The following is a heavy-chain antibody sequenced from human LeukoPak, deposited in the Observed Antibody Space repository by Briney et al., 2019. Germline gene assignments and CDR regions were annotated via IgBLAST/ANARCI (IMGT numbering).Heavy chain of an antibody. D-gene: IGHD6-13*01. CDR3: ARVVAAAGRNYFDY. J-gene: IGHJ4*02. Sequence: GGSLRLSCAASGFTFSSYWMSWVRQAPGKGLEWVANIKQDGSEKYYVDSVKDRFTISRDNAKNSLYLQMNSLRAEDTAVYYCARVVAAAGRNYFDYWGQGTLVTVSS. V-gene: IGHV3-7*05. CDR1: GFTFSSYW. CDR2: IKQDGSEK.